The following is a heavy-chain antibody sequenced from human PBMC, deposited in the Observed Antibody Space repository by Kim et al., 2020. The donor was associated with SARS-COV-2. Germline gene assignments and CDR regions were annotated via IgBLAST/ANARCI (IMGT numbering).Heavy chain of an antibody. CDR1: GGSISSGSYY. J-gene: IGHJ6*03. CDR3: ARRAVAGWYIDV. D-gene: IGHD6-19*01. Sequence: SETLSLTCTVPGGSISSGSYYWGWIRQPPGKGPEWIVSTCYSGTTYYNPSLKSRVTISVDTSKDQFSLILSSVTAADTAVYYCARRAVAGWYIDVWGKGTTVTVSS. V-gene: IGHV4-39*01. CDR2: TCYSGTT.